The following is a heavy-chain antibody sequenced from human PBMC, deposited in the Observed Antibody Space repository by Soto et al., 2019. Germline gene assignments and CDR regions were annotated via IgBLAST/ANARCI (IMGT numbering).Heavy chain of an antibody. D-gene: IGHD6-6*01. Sequence: EVQLVESGGGLIQPGGSLRLSCAASGFTVSSNYMSWVRQAPGKGLEWVSVIYSGGSTYYAGSVKGRFTISRDNSKSTLYLQMNSLRAEDTAVYYCAREAAYSSSAWGYWGQGTLVTVSS. V-gene: IGHV3-53*01. CDR3: AREAAYSSSAWGY. CDR2: IYSGGST. J-gene: IGHJ4*02. CDR1: GFTVSSNY.